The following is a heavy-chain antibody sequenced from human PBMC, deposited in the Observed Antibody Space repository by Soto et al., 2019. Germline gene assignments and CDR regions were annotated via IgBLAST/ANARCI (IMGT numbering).Heavy chain of an antibody. J-gene: IGHJ3*02. CDR3: ARVYSSIVDAFVI. CDR1: GFTFSDYY. V-gene: IGHV3-11*06. Sequence: GGSLRLSCAASGFTFSDYYMSWIRQAPGKGLEWVSYISSSSSYTNYADSVNGRFTISRDNAKNSLYLQINSLMAEDTAVYYCARVYSSIVDAFVIWGQGTMVTVSS. D-gene: IGHD6-13*01. CDR2: ISSSSSYT.